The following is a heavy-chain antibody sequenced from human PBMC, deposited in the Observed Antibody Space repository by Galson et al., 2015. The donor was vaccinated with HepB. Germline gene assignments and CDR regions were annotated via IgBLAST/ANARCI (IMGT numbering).Heavy chain of an antibody. CDR2: INPHNGGA. D-gene: IGHD6-13*01. Sequence: VKVSCKASGYTFGGYYTHWVRQAPGQGLEWMGRINPHNGGAIYAQKFQGRVTMTSDTSASTAYMELSRLRFDDTAIYYCARGLAAAGSWLDPWGQGTLVTVSS. V-gene: IGHV1-2*06. CDR1: GYTFGGYY. CDR3: ARGLAAAGSWLDP. J-gene: IGHJ5*02.